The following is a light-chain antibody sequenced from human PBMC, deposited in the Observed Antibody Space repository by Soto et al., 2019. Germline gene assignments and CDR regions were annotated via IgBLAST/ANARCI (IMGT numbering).Light chain of an antibody. J-gene: IGKJ2*01. Sequence: DIQMTQSPSTLSASVGDRDTITCRASQSLNIWLAWYQQKPGKAPKLLISKASSLESGVPSRFSGSGSGTEFTLTISSLQPDDFATYYCQQYKAYSYTFGQGTKLEMK. CDR1: QSLNIW. CDR3: QQYKAYSYT. V-gene: IGKV1-5*03. CDR2: KAS.